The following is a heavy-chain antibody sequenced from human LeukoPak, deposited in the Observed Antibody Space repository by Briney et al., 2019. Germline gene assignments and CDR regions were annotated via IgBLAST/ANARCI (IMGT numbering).Heavy chain of an antibody. V-gene: IGHV3-74*01. CDR3: AKDKGSGSYYYYYMDV. CDR2: IKTDGSIA. J-gene: IGHJ6*03. CDR1: GFSFSFYW. D-gene: IGHD1-26*01. Sequence: GGSLRLSCAASGFSFSFYWMHWVRQAPGKGPVWVSRIKTDGSIADYADSVKGRFTISRDNAKNTLYLQMNSLRAEDTALYYCAKDKGSGSYYYYYMDVWGKGTTVTISS.